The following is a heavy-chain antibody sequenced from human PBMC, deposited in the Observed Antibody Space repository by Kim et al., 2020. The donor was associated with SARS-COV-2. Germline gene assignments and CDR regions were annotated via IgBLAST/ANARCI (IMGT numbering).Heavy chain of an antibody. Sequence: GGSLRLSCAASGVSFDSSAMNWVRQAPGKGLEWVAVISFDGRNKAYADSVEGRFTISRDNSKSTLHLQMNSLRVDDTAVYYCTRGNYYESVSLSDYYNGMDVWGQGTTVTVSS. CDR2: ISFDGRNK. J-gene: IGHJ6*02. D-gene: IGHD3-10*01. V-gene: IGHV3-30-3*01. CDR1: GVSFDSSA. CDR3: TRGNYYESVSLSDYYNGMDV.